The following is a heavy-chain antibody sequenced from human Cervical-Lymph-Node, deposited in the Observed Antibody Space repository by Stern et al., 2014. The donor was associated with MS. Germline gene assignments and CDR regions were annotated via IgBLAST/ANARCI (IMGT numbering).Heavy chain of an antibody. CDR2: INPSGAT. J-gene: IGHJ6*02. V-gene: IGHV1-46*02. CDR1: EYTHNNYL. D-gene: IGHD2-15*01. Sequence: VQLVESGSEVKKPGASVKVSCKASEYTHNNYLIHWVRQAPGQRPDWMGGINPSGATNYAKKVQDRVTMTTDASTSTFYMELSRLRSEDTAVYYCAVRYCSGGRCYSVPDVWGQGTTVIVSS. CDR3: AVRYCSGGRCYSVPDV.